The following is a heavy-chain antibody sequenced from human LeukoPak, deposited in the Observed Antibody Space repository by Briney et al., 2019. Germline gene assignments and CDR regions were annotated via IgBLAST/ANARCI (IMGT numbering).Heavy chain of an antibody. CDR1: GGSISTYY. CDR3: ARDPGIDAFDI. J-gene: IGHJ3*02. D-gene: IGHD1-20*01. V-gene: IGHV4-59*01. Sequence: SETLSLTCTVFGGSISTYYWSWIRQPPGKGLEWIGYIYYSGSTNYNPSLKSRVIISVHRSKNQFSLNLSSVTAADTAVYYCARDPGIDAFDIWGQGTMVTVSS. CDR2: IYYSGST.